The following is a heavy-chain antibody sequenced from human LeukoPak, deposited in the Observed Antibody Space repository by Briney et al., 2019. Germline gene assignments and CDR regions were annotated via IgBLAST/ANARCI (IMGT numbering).Heavy chain of an antibody. CDR3: ARGTPGYCSGGSCYPS. CDR2: ISSSSSTI. Sequence: PGGSLRLSCAASGFTFSSYSMNWVRQAPGKGLEWVSYISSSSSTIYYADSVKGRFTISRDNAKNSLYLQMNSLRAEDTAVCYCARGTPGYCSGGSCYPSWGQGTLVTVSS. V-gene: IGHV3-48*01. CDR1: GFTFSSYS. J-gene: IGHJ4*02. D-gene: IGHD2-15*01.